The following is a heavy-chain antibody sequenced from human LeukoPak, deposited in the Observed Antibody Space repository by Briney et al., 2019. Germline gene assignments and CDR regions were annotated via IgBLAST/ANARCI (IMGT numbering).Heavy chain of an antibody. CDR2: IYFSGRT. CDR1: GVSISSGDYY. D-gene: IGHD7-27*01. Sequence: SETLSLTCTVSGVSISSGDYYWTWIRQRPGKGLEYIGNIYFSGRTYYNPSLEGRVIISRDTSTDQFSLNLASVTVADTAMYYCARGETAEDPITYFTSWGQGTLVTVSS. CDR3: ARGETAEDPITYFTS. V-gene: IGHV4-31*03. J-gene: IGHJ4*02.